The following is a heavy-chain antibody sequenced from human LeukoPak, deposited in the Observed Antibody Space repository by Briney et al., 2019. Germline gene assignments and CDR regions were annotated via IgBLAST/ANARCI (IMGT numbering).Heavy chain of an antibody. J-gene: IGHJ4*02. CDR1: GYSFSSYG. CDR2: ISAYNGNT. D-gene: IGHD4-17*01. Sequence: ASVKVSCKASGYSFSSYGISWVRQAPGQGLQWMGWISAYNGNTNYAQKFQRTVTMTTDTSTSTAYMELRSLRSDDTAVYYCARDSDYGRLMDYWGQGTLVTVSS. CDR3: ARDSDYGRLMDY. V-gene: IGHV1-18*01.